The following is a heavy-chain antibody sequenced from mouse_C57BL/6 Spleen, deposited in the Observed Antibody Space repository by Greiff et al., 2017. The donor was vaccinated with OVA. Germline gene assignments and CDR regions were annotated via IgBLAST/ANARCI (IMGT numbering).Heavy chain of an antibody. V-gene: IGHV1-52*01. CDR3: ARNYYGSSNYFDY. Sequence: VPLPPPVAALVRPGSSVPLSFPSSVYTFTTSLLHFVTQSPLHGLSWIGNIDPSDSVTHSNQKFKDKATLTVDKSSSTAYMQLSSLTSEDSAVYYCARNYYGSSNYFDYWGQGTTLTVSS. J-gene: IGHJ2*01. CDR2: IDPSDSVT. D-gene: IGHD1-1*01. CDR1: VYTFTTSL.